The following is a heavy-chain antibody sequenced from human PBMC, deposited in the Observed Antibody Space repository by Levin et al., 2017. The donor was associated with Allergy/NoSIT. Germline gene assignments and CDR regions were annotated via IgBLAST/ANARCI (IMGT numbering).Heavy chain of an antibody. V-gene: IGHV3-30*18. Sequence: GESLKISCTGSGFTFGYYGIHWVRQAPGKGLEWVAVISYDGSKKYYGDSVKGRFTLSRDNSKNTAYLQMNSLTTGDTAVYYCAKEGSGSYDPPDYWGQGTLVTVSS. D-gene: IGHD1-26*01. CDR1: GFTFGYYG. J-gene: IGHJ4*02. CDR2: ISYDGSKK. CDR3: AKEGSGSYDPPDY.